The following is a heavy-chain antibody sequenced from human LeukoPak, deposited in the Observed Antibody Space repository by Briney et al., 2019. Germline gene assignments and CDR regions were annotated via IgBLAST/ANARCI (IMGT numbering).Heavy chain of an antibody. J-gene: IGHJ4*02. CDR1: GGSFSGYY. CDR2: INHSGST. Sequence: SETLSLTCAVYGGSFSGYYWSWIRQPPGKGLEWIGEINHSGSTNYNPSLKSRVTISVDTSKNQFSLKLSSVTAADTAVYYCARVRGNWTDNYWGQGTLVTVSS. D-gene: IGHD1-1*01. CDR3: ARVRGNWTDNY. V-gene: IGHV4-34*01.